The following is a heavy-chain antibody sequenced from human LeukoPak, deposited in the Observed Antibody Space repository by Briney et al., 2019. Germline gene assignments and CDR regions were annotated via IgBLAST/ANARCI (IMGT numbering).Heavy chain of an antibody. Sequence: GGSLRLSCAASGSTFSTYDMNWVRQAPGKGLEWVSAISGTGGNTNYGDSVKGRFTISRDNSKNTLYLQMNSLRAEDTAVYYCAKDRGGYRLFDYWGQGTLVTVSS. D-gene: IGHD5-12*01. CDR1: GSTFSTYD. V-gene: IGHV3-23*01. CDR3: AKDRGGYRLFDY. J-gene: IGHJ4*02. CDR2: ISGTGGNT.